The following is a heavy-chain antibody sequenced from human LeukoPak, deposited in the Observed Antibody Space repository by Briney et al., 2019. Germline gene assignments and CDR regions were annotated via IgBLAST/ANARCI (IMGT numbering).Heavy chain of an antibody. D-gene: IGHD6-19*01. CDR2: ISGSGGST. J-gene: IGHJ4*02. CDR3: AKKMGIAVAGSYFDY. V-gene: IGHV3-23*01. CDR1: GFTFSSYA. Sequence: GGSLRLSCAASGFTFSSYAMSWVRQAPGKGLEWVSAISGSGGSTYYADSVKGRSTISRDNSKNTLYLQMNSLRVEDTAVYYCAKKMGIAVAGSYFDYWGQGTLVTVSS.